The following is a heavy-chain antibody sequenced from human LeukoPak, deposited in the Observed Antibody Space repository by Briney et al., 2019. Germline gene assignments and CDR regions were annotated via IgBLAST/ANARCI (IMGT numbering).Heavy chain of an antibody. CDR2: IYYSGST. J-gene: IGHJ2*01. V-gene: IGHV4-59*01. Sequence: PSETLSLTCAVYGGSFSGYYWSWIRQPPGKGLEWIGYIYYSGSTNYNPSLKSRVTISVDTSKNQFSLKLSSVTAADTAVYYCARVRMGGYYRAWYFDLWGRGTLVTVSS. D-gene: IGHD3-22*01. CDR1: GGSFSGYY. CDR3: ARVRMGGYYRAWYFDL.